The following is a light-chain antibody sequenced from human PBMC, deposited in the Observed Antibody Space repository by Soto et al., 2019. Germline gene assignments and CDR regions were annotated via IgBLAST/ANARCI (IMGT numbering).Light chain of an antibody. Sequence: QSALTQPASVSGSPGQSITISCTGTSSDVGGYNYVSWYQQHPGKVPKVMIYDVSNRPSGVSNRFSGSKSGNTASLTNSGLQTEDEADYYCSSFTTSRTVVFGGGTELTVL. CDR3: SSFTTSRTVV. J-gene: IGLJ2*01. CDR2: DVS. CDR1: SSDVGGYNY. V-gene: IGLV2-14*01.